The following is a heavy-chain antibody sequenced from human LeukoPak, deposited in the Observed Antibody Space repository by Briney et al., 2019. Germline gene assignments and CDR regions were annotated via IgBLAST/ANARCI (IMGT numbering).Heavy chain of an antibody. J-gene: IGHJ4*02. D-gene: IGHD3-22*01. CDR3: SKDYESGPYYYSYSYFDY. V-gene: IGHV3-23*01. Sequence: GGSLRLSCAASGFTFSSNAMGWVRQAAEKGLEWVSVVSGSGGSTFYANSVKGRFTISRDNSKNTLFLQMNSLRAEDTAIYYCSKDYESGPYYYSYSYFDYWGQGALVTVSS. CDR2: VSGSGGST. CDR1: GFTFSSNA.